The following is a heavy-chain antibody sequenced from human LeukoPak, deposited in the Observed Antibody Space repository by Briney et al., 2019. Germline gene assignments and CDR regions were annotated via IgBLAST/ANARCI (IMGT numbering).Heavy chain of an antibody. V-gene: IGHV3-21*01. J-gene: IGHJ4*02. CDR1: GFTFSSYS. D-gene: IGHD2-15*01. Sequence: GESLKISCAASGFTFSSYSMNWVRQAPGKGLEWVSSISSSSSYIYYADSVKGRFTISRDNAKNSLYLQMNSLRAEDTAVYYCARGVVVVAATPDYWGQGTLVTVSS. CDR2: ISSSSSYI. CDR3: ARGVVVVAATPDY.